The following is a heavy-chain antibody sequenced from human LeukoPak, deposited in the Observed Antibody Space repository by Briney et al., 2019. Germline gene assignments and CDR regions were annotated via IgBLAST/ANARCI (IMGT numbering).Heavy chain of an antibody. J-gene: IGHJ4*02. V-gene: IGHV4-59*12. CDR2: IYYSGST. Sequence: PSETLSLTCTVSGGSISSYYWSWIRQPPGKGLEWIGYIYYSGSTNYNPSLKSRVTISVDTSKNQFSLKLSSVTAADTTVYYCARESTYYFDYWGQGTLVTVSS. CDR1: GGSISSYY. D-gene: IGHD2-2*01. CDR3: ARESTYYFDY.